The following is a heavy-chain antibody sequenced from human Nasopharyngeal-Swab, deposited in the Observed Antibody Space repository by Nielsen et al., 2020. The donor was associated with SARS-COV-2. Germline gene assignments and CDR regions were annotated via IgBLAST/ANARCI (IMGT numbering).Heavy chain of an antibody. J-gene: IGHJ6*02. CDR1: GFTFSSYA. CDR2: ISYDGSNK. CDR3: ARQKSHATSNYYYGMDV. V-gene: IGHV3-30-3*01. Sequence: GESLKISCAASGFTFSSYAMHWVRQAPGKGLEWVAVISYDGSNKYYADSVKGRFTISRDNSKNTLYLQMNSLRAEDTAVYYCARQKSHATSNYYYGMDVWGQGTTVTVSS.